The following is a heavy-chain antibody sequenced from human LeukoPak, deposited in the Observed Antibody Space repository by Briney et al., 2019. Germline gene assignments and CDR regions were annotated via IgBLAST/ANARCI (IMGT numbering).Heavy chain of an antibody. D-gene: IGHD3-22*01. CDR3: ARDYYDSRGYYSAAFDY. J-gene: IGHJ4*02. Sequence: GGSLTLSCAASGFTFNNYWMHWVRHGPGKGLEWVSRISSDGTITTYAGSVKGRFTVSRDNAENTLYLQMNSLRAEDTAVYYCARDYYDSRGYYSAAFDYWGQGTLVTVSS. V-gene: IGHV3-74*03. CDR1: GFTFNNYW. CDR2: ISSDGTIT.